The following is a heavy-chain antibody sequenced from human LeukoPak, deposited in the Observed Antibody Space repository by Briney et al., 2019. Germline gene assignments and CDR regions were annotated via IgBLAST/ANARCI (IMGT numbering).Heavy chain of an antibody. V-gene: IGHV3-7*01. CDR2: IKLDGSDK. CDR1: GFTFSKFW. J-gene: IGHJ4*02. D-gene: IGHD3-16*01. CDR3: ARGGGNFDS. Sequence: GGSLRLSCAASGFTFSKFWMSWVRQAPGKGLEWVASIKLDGSDKYYADSVKGRFTISRDNAQNSLYLQMNSLRDEDTAVYYCARGGGNFDSWGQGTLVTVSS.